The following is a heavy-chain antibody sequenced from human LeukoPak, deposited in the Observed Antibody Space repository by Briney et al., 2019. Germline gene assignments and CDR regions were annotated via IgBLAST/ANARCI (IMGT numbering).Heavy chain of an antibody. V-gene: IGHV1-2*02. J-gene: IGHJ5*02. Sequence: ASVKVACKASGYTFTGYYVHWVRQAPGQGLEWMGWITPNTGGANYAQKFQGRVTLTRDTSMNTTYMELSDLRSDDTAVIYCARDVVFSAMEFDPWGQGTLVIVSS. D-gene: IGHD2-2*01. CDR1: GYTFTGYY. CDR3: ARDVVFSAMEFDP. CDR2: ITPNTGGA.